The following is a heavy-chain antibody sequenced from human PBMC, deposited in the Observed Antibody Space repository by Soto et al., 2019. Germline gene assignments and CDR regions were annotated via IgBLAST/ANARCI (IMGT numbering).Heavy chain of an antibody. J-gene: IGHJ1*01. CDR3: ASIGKTWYMYFQH. V-gene: IGHV4-59*08. CDR2: IYYSGST. D-gene: IGHD2-8*01. Sequence: SETLSLTCTVSGGSISNYYWSWILQPPGKGLEWIGYIYYSGSTNYNPSLKSRVTISVDTSKNQFSLKLTSVTAADTAVYYCASIGKTWYMYFQHWGQGTQVTVSS. CDR1: GGSISNYY.